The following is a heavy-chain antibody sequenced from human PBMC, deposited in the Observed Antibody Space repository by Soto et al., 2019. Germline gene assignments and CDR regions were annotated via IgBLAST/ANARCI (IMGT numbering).Heavy chain of an antibody. CDR2: ISWNSGSI. D-gene: IGHD6-19*01. J-gene: IGHJ5*02. CDR3: AKDGGYSSGRYGA. Sequence: EVQLVESGGGLVQPGRSLRLSCAASGFTFDDYAMHWVRQAPGKGLEWVSGISWNSGSIGYADSVKGRFTISRDNAKKSLYLQMNSLRAEDTGLYYCAKDGGYSSGRYGAWGQGTLVTVSS. CDR1: GFTFDDYA. V-gene: IGHV3-9*01.